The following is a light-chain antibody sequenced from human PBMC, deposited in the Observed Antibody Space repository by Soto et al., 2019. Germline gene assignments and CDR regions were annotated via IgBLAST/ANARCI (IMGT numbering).Light chain of an antibody. J-gene: IGKJ4*01. CDR3: QQYNNWPPLT. Sequence: EIGMTQSPATLSVSPGERATLSCRASQSVSSNLAWYQQKPGQAPRLLIYGASTRATGIPARFSGSGSETEFTLTISSLQSEDFAVYYCQQYNNWPPLTFGGGTKVDIK. CDR1: QSVSSN. CDR2: GAS. V-gene: IGKV3-15*01.